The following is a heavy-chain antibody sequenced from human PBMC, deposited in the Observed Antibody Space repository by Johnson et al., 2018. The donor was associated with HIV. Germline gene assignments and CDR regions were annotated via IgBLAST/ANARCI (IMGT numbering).Heavy chain of an antibody. CDR3: ASLSGSYAPAFDI. V-gene: IGHV3-11*01. D-gene: IGHD1-26*01. CDR1: GFTFSNAW. CDR2: ISSGGGTT. J-gene: IGHJ3*02. Sequence: VQLVESGGGLVKPEGSLRLSCAASGFTFSNAWMSWVRQAPGKGLEWISFISSGGGTTSYSDSVKGRFTISRDNAKNSLYLQMNSLRAEDTALYYCASLSGSYAPAFDIWGQGTVVTVSS.